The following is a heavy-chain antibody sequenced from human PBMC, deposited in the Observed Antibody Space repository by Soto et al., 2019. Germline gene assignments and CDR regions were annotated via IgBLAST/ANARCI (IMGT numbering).Heavy chain of an antibody. CDR1: GDTFTDYY. V-gene: IGHV1-46*01. CDR2: VNPSGGHT. J-gene: IGHJ4*02. D-gene: IGHD2-21*02. Sequence: QVQLVQSGAEVKKPGASVKVSCKASGDTFTDYYINWVRQAPGQGLEWMGTVNPSGGHTTYAQHFLGRMTMTRDTSTSTLYMALTSLTSEDTAVYYCARGGHVVVVTAALDYWGQGTRVTVSS. CDR3: ARGGHVVVVTAALDY.